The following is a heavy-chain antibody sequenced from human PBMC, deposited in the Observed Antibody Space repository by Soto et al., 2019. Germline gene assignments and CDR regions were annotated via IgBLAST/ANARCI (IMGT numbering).Heavy chain of an antibody. CDR3: AREGAPGGDWFDP. CDR1: GYTFTTFW. D-gene: IGHD3-10*01. CDR2: IDPGDTYA. V-gene: IGHV5-10-1*01. J-gene: IGHJ5*02. Sequence: PGESLKISCTGFGYTFTTFWISWVRQMPGKGLEWMGRIDPGDTYATYSPAFQGHVTISADKATSTAYLQWSSLKASDTAMYYCAREGAPGGDWFDPWGQGTLVTVSS.